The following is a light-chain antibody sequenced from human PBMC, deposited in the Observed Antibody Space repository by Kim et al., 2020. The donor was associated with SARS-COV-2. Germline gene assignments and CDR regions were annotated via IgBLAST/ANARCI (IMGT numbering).Light chain of an antibody. CDR1: SSDVGGYDY. J-gene: IGLJ2*01. CDR3: SSYTSSSTLV. CDR2: DVV. Sequence: GQSIAISCTGTSSDVGGYDYVSWYQQHPGKAPTLMIYDVVKRPSGISNRFSGSKSGNTASLTISGLQDEDEGDYYCSSYTSSSTLVFGGGTQLTVL. V-gene: IGLV2-14*03.